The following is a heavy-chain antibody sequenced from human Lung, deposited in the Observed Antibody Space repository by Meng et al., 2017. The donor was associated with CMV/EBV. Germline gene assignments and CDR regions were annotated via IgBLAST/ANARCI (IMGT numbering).Heavy chain of an antibody. D-gene: IGHD1-26*01. CDR1: GGSISSYH. V-gene: IGHV4-59*01. CDR2: IYYSGST. CDR3: ARVGRSGSYLPGLDY. J-gene: IGHJ4*02. Sequence: SETLSLTCTVSGGSISSYHWSWIRQPPGKGLEWIGYIYYSGSTNYNPPLKSRVTISVDTSKNQFSLKLSSVTAADTAVYYCARVGRSGSYLPGLDYWGQGTLVTVSS.